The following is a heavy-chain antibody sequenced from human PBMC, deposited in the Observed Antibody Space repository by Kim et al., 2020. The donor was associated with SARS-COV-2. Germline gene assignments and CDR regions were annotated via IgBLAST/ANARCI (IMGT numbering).Heavy chain of an antibody. D-gene: IGHD2-2*01. Sequence: SETLSLTCTVSGGSISSSSYYWGWIRQPPGKGLEWIGSIYYSGSTYYNPSLKSRVTISVDTSKNQFSLKLSSVTAADTAVYYCARHICTSCYFSTVVYFDYWGQGTLVTVSS. J-gene: IGHJ4*02. CDR3: ARHICTSCYFSTVVYFDY. CDR1: GGSISSSSYY. CDR2: IYYSGST. V-gene: IGHV4-39*01.